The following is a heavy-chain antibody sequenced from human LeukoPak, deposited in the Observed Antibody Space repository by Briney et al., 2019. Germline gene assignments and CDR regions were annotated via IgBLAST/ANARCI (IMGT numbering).Heavy chain of an antibody. CDR3: RITSEGSARDYFGD. D-gene: IGHD1-14*01. CDR1: GFTVSSNY. V-gene: IGHV3-53*01. CDR2: IYSGGST. Sequence: GGSLRLSCAASGFTVSSNYMSWVRQGPGKELEWVSIIYSGGSTYYADSLKGRFIISRDNSKNTLYLQINSLRAEDTALYYCRITSEGSARDYFGDRGQGTLVNVYS. J-gene: IGHJ4*02.